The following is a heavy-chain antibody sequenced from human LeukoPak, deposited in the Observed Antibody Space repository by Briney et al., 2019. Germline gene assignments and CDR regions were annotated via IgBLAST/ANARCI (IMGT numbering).Heavy chain of an antibody. CDR2: ISNSDGTT. V-gene: IGHV3-23*01. Sequence: GGSLRLSCAVSGFTFSSYAMSCVRQAPGKGLEWVSTISNSDGTTYYADSVKGRFTISRDDSENTLSLQMNSLRAEDTAVYYCSKASGYLLWGQGTLVTVSS. CDR3: SKASGYLL. CDR1: GFTFSSYA. J-gene: IGHJ4*02. D-gene: IGHD5-18*01.